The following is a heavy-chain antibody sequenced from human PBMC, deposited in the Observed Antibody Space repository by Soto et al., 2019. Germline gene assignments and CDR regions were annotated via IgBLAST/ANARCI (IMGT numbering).Heavy chain of an antibody. CDR2: ISSNGGST. J-gene: IGHJ4*02. V-gene: IGHV3-64D*08. D-gene: IGHD3-3*01. CDR1: SFLFSSYA. Sequence: GGLLRLSYSASSFLFSSYAMHLVRQAPGKGLEYVSAISSNGGSTYYADSVKGRFTISRDNSKNTLYLQMSSLRAEDTAVHYCVTKSYYDFWSGYYADYWGQGTLFTVSS. CDR3: VTKSYYDFWSGYYADY.